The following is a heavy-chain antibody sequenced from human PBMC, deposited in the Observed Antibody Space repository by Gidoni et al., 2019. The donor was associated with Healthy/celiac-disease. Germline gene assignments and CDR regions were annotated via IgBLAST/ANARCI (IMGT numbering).Heavy chain of an antibody. CDR2: ISGSGGST. Sequence: EVQLLESGGGLVQPGGSLRLSCAASGFTFSSYAMRGVRQAPGKGLEWVSAISGSGGSTYYADSVKGRFTISRDNSKNTLYLQMNSLRAEDTAVYYCAKEGYYYDSSGYYLYYFDYWGQGTLVTVSS. CDR1: GFTFSSYA. CDR3: AKEGYYYDSSGYYLYYFDY. V-gene: IGHV3-23*01. D-gene: IGHD3-22*01. J-gene: IGHJ4*02.